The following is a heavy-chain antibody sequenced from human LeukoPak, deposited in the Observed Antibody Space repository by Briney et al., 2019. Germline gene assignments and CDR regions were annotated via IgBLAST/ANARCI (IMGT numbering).Heavy chain of an antibody. CDR1: GYTFTSYG. CDR2: ISAYNDNT. J-gene: IGHJ3*02. CDR3: ARKSMVRVSGAFDI. Sequence: ASVKVSCKASGYTFTSYGISWARQAPGQGLEWMGWISAYNDNTNYAQKLQGRVTMTTDTSTSTAYMELRSLRSDDTAVYYCARKSMVRVSGAFDIWGQGTMVPVSS. V-gene: IGHV1-18*01. D-gene: IGHD3-10*01.